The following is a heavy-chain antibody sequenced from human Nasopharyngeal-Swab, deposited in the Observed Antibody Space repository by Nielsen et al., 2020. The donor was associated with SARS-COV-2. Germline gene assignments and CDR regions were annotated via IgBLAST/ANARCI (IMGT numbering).Heavy chain of an antibody. CDR3: ARVLGEQWLVNYYYYMDV. CDR2: IYYGGST. Sequence: WIRQSPGKGLEWIGYIYYGGSTYYNPSLKSRVTISVDTSKNQFSLKLSSVTAADTAVYYCARVLGEQWLVNYYYYMDVWGKGTTVTVSS. J-gene: IGHJ6*03. D-gene: IGHD6-19*01. V-gene: IGHV4-30-4*01.